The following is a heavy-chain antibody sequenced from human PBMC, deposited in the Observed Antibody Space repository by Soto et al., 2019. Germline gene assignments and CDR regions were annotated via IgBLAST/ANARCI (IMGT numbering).Heavy chain of an antibody. J-gene: IGHJ6*02. CDR3: AKVYLGGWSGTV. Sequence: LRLSCAASGFTFSSYGMHWVRQAPGKGLEWVAVISYDGSNKYYADSVKGRFTISRDNSKNTLYLQMNSLRAEDTAVYYCAKVYLGGWSGTVWGQGTTVTVSS. CDR2: ISYDGSNK. V-gene: IGHV3-30*18. D-gene: IGHD3-3*01. CDR1: GFTFSSYG.